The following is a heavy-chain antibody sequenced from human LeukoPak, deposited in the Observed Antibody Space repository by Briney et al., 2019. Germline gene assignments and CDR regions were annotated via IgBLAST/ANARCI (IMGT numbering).Heavy chain of an antibody. V-gene: IGHV3-64*01. CDR3: ARAAEYRDYYFDY. D-gene: IGHD3-16*02. CDR1: GFTFSSYA. Sequence: PGGSLRLSCAASGFTFSSYAMHWVRQAPGKGLEYVSAISSNGGSTYYANSVKGRFTISRDNSKNTLYLQMGSLRAEDMAVYYCARAAEYRDYYFDYWGQGTLVTVSS. CDR2: ISSNGGST. J-gene: IGHJ4*02.